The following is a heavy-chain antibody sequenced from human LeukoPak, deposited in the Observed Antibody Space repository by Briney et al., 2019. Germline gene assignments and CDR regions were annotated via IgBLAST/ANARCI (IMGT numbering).Heavy chain of an antibody. J-gene: IGHJ4*02. V-gene: IGHV4-34*01. Sequence: SETLSLTCAVYGGSFSGYYWSWIRQPPGKGLEWIGEINHSGSTNYNPSLKSRVTISVDTSKNQFSLKLSSVTAADTAVYYCARFRGLRNFDWSYHYWGQGTLVTVSS. D-gene: IGHD3-9*01. CDR3: ARFRGLRNFDWSYHY. CDR2: INHSGST. CDR1: GGSFSGYY.